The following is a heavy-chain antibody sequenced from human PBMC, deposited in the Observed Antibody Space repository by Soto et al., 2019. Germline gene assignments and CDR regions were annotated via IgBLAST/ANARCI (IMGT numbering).Heavy chain of an antibody. CDR1: GFTFSSYA. V-gene: IGHV3-30-3*01. CDR2: ISYDGSNK. J-gene: IGHJ6*02. Sequence: TGGSLRLSCAASGFTFSSYAMHWVRQAPGKGLEWVAVISYDGSNKYYADSVKGRFTISRDNSKNTLYLQMNSLRAEDTAVYYCARGVTLAAAGSYYYYGMDVWGQGTTVTVSS. CDR3: ARGVTLAAAGSYYYYGMDV. D-gene: IGHD6-13*01.